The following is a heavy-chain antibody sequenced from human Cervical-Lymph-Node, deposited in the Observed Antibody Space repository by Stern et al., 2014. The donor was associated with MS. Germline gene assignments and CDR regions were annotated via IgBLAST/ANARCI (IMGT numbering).Heavy chain of an antibody. Sequence: VQLVQSGGGLVKPGGSLRLSCVASGFTFSNYNINWVRQAPGKGLEWVSSISSTGTNIYYANSMKGRFTVSRDNAKDSVSLAMNSLRVVDTAVYYCARVAATGAGAYYSFYGMDVWGRGTTVSVSS. CDR1: GFTFSNYN. CDR3: ARVAATGAGAYYSFYGMDV. V-gene: IGHV3-21*01. D-gene: IGHD6-13*01. CDR2: ISSTGTNI. J-gene: IGHJ6*02.